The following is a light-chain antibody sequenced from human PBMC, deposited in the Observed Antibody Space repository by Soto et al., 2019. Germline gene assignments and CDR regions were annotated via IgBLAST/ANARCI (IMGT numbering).Light chain of an antibody. CDR2: DVT. CDR3: SSYAGTHVV. Sequence: QSVLTQPPSASGSPGQSVAISCTGTSSEVGGYDFVSWYQQHPGKAPKLMIYDVTKRPSGVPDRFSGSKSGNTASLTVSGLQGEDEADYYCSSYAGTHVVFGTGTKVTVL. V-gene: IGLV2-8*01. CDR1: SSEVGGYDF. J-gene: IGLJ1*01.